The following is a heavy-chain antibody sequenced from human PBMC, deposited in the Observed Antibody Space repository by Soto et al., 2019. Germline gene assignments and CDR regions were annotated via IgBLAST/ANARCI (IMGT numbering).Heavy chain of an antibody. CDR3: ARDQANDYIWGSYRPAPDAFDI. D-gene: IGHD3-16*02. V-gene: IGHV1-18*01. Sequence: QVQLVQSGAEVKKPGASVKVSCKASGYTFTSYGISWVRQAPGQGLEWMGWISAYNGNTNYAQKLQGRFHMTTDTSTGTAYMELRILRSDGTAVYYCARDQANDYIWGSYRPAPDAFDIWGQGTMVTVSS. CDR1: GYTFTSYG. J-gene: IGHJ3*02. CDR2: ISAYNGNT.